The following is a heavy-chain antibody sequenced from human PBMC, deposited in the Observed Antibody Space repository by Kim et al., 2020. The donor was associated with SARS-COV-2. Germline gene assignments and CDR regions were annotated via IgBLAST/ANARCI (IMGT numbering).Heavy chain of an antibody. D-gene: IGHD3-3*01. V-gene: IGHV3-30*01. Sequence: YAASGQSRFTISRNNSKNTLYLQMNSLRAEDTAVYYCARVEANYYYGMDVWGQGTTVTVSS. CDR3: ARVEANYYYGMDV. J-gene: IGHJ6*02.